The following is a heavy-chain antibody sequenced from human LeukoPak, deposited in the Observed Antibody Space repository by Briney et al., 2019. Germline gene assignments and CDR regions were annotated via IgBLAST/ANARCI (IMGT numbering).Heavy chain of an antibody. CDR2: IRSDNGKT. D-gene: IGHD6-19*01. J-gene: IGHJ4*02. CDR3: ARDYSSGWHSVDY. CDR1: NYTFTAYG. V-gene: IGHV1-18*01. Sequence: ASVKVSCKTFNYTFTAYGINWVRQAPGQGLEWMGWIRSDNGKTNYAQKLQGRVTLTTDTTTSTAYMELRSLRSDDTAIYYCARDYSSGWHSVDYWGQGTLITVSS.